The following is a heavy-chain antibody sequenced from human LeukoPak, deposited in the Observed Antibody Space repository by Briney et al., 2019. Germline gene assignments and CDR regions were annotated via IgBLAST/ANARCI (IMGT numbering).Heavy chain of an antibody. J-gene: IGHJ5*02. D-gene: IGHD6-13*01. V-gene: IGHV1-69*04. Sequence: ASVKVSCKASGGTFSSYTISWVRQAPGQGLEWMGRIIPILGIANYAQKFQGRVTITADKSTSTAYMELSSLRFEDTAVYYCARDRNLEGIALSNWFDPWGQGTLVTVSS. CDR2: IIPILGIA. CDR1: GGTFSSYT. CDR3: ARDRNLEGIALSNWFDP.